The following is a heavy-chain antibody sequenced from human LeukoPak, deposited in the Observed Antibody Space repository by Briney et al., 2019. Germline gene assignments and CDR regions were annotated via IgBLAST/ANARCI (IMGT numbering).Heavy chain of an antibody. Sequence: QSGGSLRLSCAASGFTFSNYNMNWVRQAPGKGLEWVSYISFSSSLIYYADSVKGRFTISRDNAKNSLFLQMNSLRAEDTALYYCARDDSAAGDDFDYWGQGTLVTVSS. CDR1: GFTFSNYN. J-gene: IGHJ4*02. CDR3: ARDDSAAGDDFDY. V-gene: IGHV3-48*01. CDR2: ISFSSSLI. D-gene: IGHD6-13*01.